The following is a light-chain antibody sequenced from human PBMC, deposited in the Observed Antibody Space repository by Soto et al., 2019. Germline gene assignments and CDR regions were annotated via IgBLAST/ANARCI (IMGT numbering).Light chain of an antibody. CDR3: SSYAGSNNLL. Sequence: QSVLTQPPSASGSPGQSVTISCTGTSSDVGGYNYVSWYQQHPGKAPRLMIFEVSKRPSGVPDRFSGSKSANTASLTVSGLQAEDEAYYYCSSYAGSNNLLFGGGTKLTVL. J-gene: IGLJ3*02. V-gene: IGLV2-8*01. CDR1: SSDVGGYNY. CDR2: EVS.